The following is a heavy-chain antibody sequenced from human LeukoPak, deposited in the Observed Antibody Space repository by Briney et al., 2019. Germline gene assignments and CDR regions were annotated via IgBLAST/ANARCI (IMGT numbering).Heavy chain of an antibody. D-gene: IGHD2-15*01. CDR2: IYYSGST. Sequence: SESVSLTCTVSGGSISSSSYSWGWIRQPPGKGLEWIGSIYYSGSTYYNPSLKSRVTISVDTSKNQFSLKLSSVTAADTAVYYCARRRGPYYFDYWGQGTLVTVSS. CDR1: GGSISSSSYS. J-gene: IGHJ4*02. CDR3: ARRRGPYYFDY. V-gene: IGHV4-39*01.